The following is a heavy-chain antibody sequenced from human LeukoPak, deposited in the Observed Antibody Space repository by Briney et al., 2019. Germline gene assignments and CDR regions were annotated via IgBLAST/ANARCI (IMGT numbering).Heavy chain of an antibody. CDR3: ARGPIAVAGTGVNFYYYYGMDV. CDR2: IIPILGIA. Sequence: GASVKVSCKASGYTFTSYYMHWVRQAPGQGLEWMGRIIPILGIANYAQKFQGRVTITADKSTSTAYMELSSLRSEDTAVYYCARGPIAVAGTGVNFYYYYGMDVWGQGTTVTVSS. V-gene: IGHV1-69*04. J-gene: IGHJ6*02. CDR1: GYTFTSYY. D-gene: IGHD6-19*01.